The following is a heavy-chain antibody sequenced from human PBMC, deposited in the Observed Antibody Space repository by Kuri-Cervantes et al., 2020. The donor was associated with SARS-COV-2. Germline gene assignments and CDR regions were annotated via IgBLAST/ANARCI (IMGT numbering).Heavy chain of an antibody. D-gene: IGHD3-3*01. CDR1: GFTFSSYS. CDR2: ISYDGSNK. J-gene: IGHJ5*02. V-gene: IGHV3-30*03. CDR3: ARDREITIFGVVTFNWFDP. Sequence: GGSLRLSCAASGFTFSSYSMNWVRQAPGKGLEWVAVISYDGSNKYYADSVKGRFTISRDNSKNTLYLQMNSLRAEDTAVYYCARDREITIFGVVTFNWFDPWGQGTLVTVSS.